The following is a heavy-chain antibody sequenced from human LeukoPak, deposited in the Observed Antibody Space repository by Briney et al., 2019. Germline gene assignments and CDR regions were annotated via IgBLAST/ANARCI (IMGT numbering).Heavy chain of an antibody. D-gene: IGHD1-26*01. V-gene: IGHV3-23*01. J-gene: IGHJ4*02. CDR1: GFSFSSYA. CDR2: VSETGDGT. Sequence: GGSLRLSCAVSGFSFSSYAMSWVRQGPGKGREGGSTVSETGDGTYYADSVKGRFIISRDNSKNTFYLQMDSLRADDTAMYYCAKGKVNHLGGLDYWGQGTLVTVSS. CDR3: AKGKVNHLGGLDY.